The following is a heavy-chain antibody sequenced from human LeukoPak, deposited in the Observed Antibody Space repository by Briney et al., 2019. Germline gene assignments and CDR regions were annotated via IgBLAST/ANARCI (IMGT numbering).Heavy chain of an antibody. CDR2: ISDGGGSI. Sequence: GGSLRLSCAASGFTVSDNYMSWVRQAPGKGLEWVSGISDGGGSIHYADTVRGRFTISRDNSKNTLYLQMNSLRAEDTAVYYCAKAGCGDGSCYYAEYFQHWGQGTLVTVSS. J-gene: IGHJ1*01. V-gene: IGHV3-23*01. CDR3: AKAGCGDGSCYYAEYFQH. D-gene: IGHD2-15*01. CDR1: GFTVSDNY.